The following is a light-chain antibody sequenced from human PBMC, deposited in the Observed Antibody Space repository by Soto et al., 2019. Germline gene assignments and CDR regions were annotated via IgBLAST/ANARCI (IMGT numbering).Light chain of an antibody. CDR2: TNN. CDR1: SSNIGSNT. Sequence: QSVLTQPPSASGTPGQRVTISCSGSSSNIGSNTVNWYQQLPGPAPKLLIYTNNQRPSGVPDRFSGSKSGTSASLAISGLQYEDEAVYYCVAWDDIFNGNVFGIGTKXTV. V-gene: IGLV1-44*01. CDR3: VAWDDIFNGNV. J-gene: IGLJ1*01.